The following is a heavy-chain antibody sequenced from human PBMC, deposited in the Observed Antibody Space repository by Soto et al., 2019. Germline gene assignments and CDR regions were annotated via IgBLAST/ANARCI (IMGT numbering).Heavy chain of an antibody. J-gene: IGHJ4*02. Sequence: GGSLRLSCAASGFTFSSYAMSWVRQAPGKGLEWVSAISGSGGSTYYADSVKGRFTISRDNSKNTLYLQMNSLRAEDTAVYYCAKDHYYDSSGYYSLASYWGQGTLVTVSS. D-gene: IGHD3-22*01. CDR1: GFTFSSYA. CDR3: AKDHYYDSSGYYSLASY. V-gene: IGHV3-23*01. CDR2: ISGSGGST.